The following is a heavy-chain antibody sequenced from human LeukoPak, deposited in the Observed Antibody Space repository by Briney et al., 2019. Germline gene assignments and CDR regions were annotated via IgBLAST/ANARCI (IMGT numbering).Heavy chain of an antibody. Sequence: SETLSLICAVYGGSFSGYYWSWIRQPPGKGLEWIGEINHSGSTNYNPSLKSRVTISVDTSKNQFSLKLSSVTAADTAVYYCARGPNCSSTSCYQAFDYWGQGTLVTVSS. V-gene: IGHV4-34*01. CDR3: ARGPNCSSTSCYQAFDY. J-gene: IGHJ4*02. CDR1: GGSFSGYY. CDR2: INHSGST. D-gene: IGHD2-2*01.